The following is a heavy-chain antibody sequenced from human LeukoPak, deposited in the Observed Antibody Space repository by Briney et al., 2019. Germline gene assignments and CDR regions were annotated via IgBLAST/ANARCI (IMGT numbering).Heavy chain of an antibody. CDR2: ISYDGNNK. V-gene: IGHV3-30-3*01. CDR3: SYYYGMDV. Sequence: GGSLRLSCAASGFTFSSYAMHWVRQALGKGLEWVAVISYDGNNKYYADSVKGRFTISRDNSKNTLYLQMNSLRAEDTAVYYCSYYYGMDVWGQGTTVTVSS. J-gene: IGHJ6*02. CDR1: GFTFSSYA.